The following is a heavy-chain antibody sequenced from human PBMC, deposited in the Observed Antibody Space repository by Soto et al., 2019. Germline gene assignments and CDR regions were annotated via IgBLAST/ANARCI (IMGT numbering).Heavy chain of an antibody. Sequence: GGSLRLSCAASGFVFSDFQFNWVRQAPGGGLEWLSSITGTSAFTEYAESIEGRFTISRDNPNKLLFLHMDNLRPEDTAVYYCVRDNLAFQGAFDLWGQGTLVTVSS. CDR3: VRDNLAFQGAFDL. V-gene: IGHV3-21*01. CDR2: ITGTSAFT. J-gene: IGHJ4*02. CDR1: GFVFSDFQ. D-gene: IGHD3-16*01.